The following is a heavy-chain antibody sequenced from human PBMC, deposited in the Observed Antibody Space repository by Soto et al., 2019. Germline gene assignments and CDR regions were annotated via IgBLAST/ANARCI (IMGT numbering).Heavy chain of an antibody. V-gene: IGHV3-30*18. Sequence: VAVISYDGSNKYYADSVKGRFTISRDNSKNTLYLQMNSLRAEDTAVYYCAKDGRDYYDSSGYSEPFDYWGQGTLVTVSS. J-gene: IGHJ4*02. D-gene: IGHD3-22*01. CDR3: AKDGRDYYDSSGYSEPFDY. CDR2: ISYDGSNK.